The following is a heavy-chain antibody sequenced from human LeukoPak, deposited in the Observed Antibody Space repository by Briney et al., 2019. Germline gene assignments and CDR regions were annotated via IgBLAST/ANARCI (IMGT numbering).Heavy chain of an antibody. V-gene: IGHV5-51*01. CDR2: IYPGKSDV. Sequence: PGESLKISCKDSGHSFTTYWIAWVRQMPGKGLEWMGIIYPGKSDVRHSPSFRGQVTIAADESISTAYLQWTSLTPSDTAMYYCARDSGGYGSGPEAFDFWGQGTMVSVSS. D-gene: IGHD3-10*01. J-gene: IGHJ3*01. CDR1: GHSFTTYW. CDR3: ARDSGGYGSGPEAFDF.